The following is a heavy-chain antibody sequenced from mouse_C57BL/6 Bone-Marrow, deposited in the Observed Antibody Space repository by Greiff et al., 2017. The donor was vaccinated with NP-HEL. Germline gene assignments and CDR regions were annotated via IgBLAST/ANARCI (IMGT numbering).Heavy chain of an antibody. Sequence: EVQLQQSGPELVKPGASVKIPCKASGYTFTDYNMDWVKQSHGKSLEWIGDINPNNGGTIYNQKFKGKATLTVDKSSSTAYMELRSLTSEDTAVYYCARLYYGSSLFDYWGQGTTLTVSS. CDR3: ARLYYGSSLFDY. J-gene: IGHJ2*01. CDR2: INPNNGGT. CDR1: GYTFTDYN. V-gene: IGHV1-18*01. D-gene: IGHD1-1*01.